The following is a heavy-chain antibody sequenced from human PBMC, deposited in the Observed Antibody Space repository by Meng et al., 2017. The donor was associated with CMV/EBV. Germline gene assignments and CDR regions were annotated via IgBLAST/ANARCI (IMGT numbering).Heavy chain of an antibody. CDR1: GGSISSSSYY. Sequence: SETLSLTCPVSGGSISSSSYYWGWIRQPPGKGLEWIGSIYYSGSTYYNPSLKSRVTISVDTSKNQFSLKLSSVTAADTAVYYCARHGGDYEDYWGQGTLVTVSS. CDR3: ARHGGDYEDY. V-gene: IGHV4-39*01. CDR2: IYYSGST. D-gene: IGHD4-17*01. J-gene: IGHJ4*02.